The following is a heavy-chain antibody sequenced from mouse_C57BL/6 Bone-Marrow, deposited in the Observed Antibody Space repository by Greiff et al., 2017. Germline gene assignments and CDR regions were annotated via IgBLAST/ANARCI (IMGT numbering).Heavy chain of an antibody. CDR2: IDPSDSYT. D-gene: IGHD2-13*01. Sequence: QVQLQQPGAELVMPGASVKLSCKASGYTFTSYWMHWVKQRPGQGLEWIGEIDPSDSYTNYNQKFKGKSTLTVDKSSSTAYMQLSSLTSEDSAVYYCARWCDWIYWYFDVWGTGTTVTVSS. CDR3: ARWCDWIYWYFDV. CDR1: GYTFTSYW. J-gene: IGHJ1*03. V-gene: IGHV1-69*01.